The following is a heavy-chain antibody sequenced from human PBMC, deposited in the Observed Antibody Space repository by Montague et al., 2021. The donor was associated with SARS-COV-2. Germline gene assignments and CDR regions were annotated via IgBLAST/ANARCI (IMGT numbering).Heavy chain of an antibody. Sequence: TLSLTCTVSDGSINTDTYFWSWIRQPAGKGLEWIGRIWTSGTTKYNPILESRVTMSMDTSKKQFSLNVTSVTAADTAVYYCARGAKYYGFYHPFEDWGQGALVTVSS. V-gene: IGHV4-61*02. D-gene: IGHD3-16*01. J-gene: IGHJ4*02. CDR1: DGSINTDTYF. CDR2: IWTSGTT. CDR3: ARGAKYYGFYHPFED.